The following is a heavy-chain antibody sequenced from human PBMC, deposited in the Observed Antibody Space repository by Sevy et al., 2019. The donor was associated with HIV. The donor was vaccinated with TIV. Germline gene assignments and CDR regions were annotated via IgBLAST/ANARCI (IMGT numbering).Heavy chain of an antibody. Sequence: ASVKVSCKVSGYTLTELSMHWVRQAPGKGLEWMGGFDPEDGETIYAQKFQGRVTMTGDTSTDTAYMELSSLRAEDTAVYYCATVSSGWYVYFDLWGRGTLVTVSS. CDR3: ATVSSGWYVYFDL. D-gene: IGHD6-19*01. CDR1: GYTLTELS. V-gene: IGHV1-24*01. J-gene: IGHJ2*01. CDR2: FDPEDGET.